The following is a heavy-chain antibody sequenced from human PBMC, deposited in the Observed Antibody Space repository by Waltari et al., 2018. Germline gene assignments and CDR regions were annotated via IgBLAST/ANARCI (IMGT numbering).Heavy chain of an antibody. V-gene: IGHV3-9*01. D-gene: IGHD3-16*01. Sequence: EVQLVESGGGLVQAGRSLRLSCVGSGFPFDDYGMTWVRQVPGKGLELVAGMNWSSAKIGYADSVRGRFTISRDNAKNSVYLQMNSLRPEDTALYYCAKAVPLSTVATEFFYYYAMDVWGQGTTVTVSS. CDR3: AKAVPLSTVATEFFYYYAMDV. CDR2: MNWSSAKI. CDR1: GFPFDDYG. J-gene: IGHJ6*02.